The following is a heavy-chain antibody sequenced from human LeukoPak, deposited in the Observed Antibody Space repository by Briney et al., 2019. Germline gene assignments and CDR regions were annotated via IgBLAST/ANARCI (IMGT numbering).Heavy chain of an antibody. CDR3: AGRIAVAGKDYYYYYMDV. V-gene: IGHV5-51*01. CDR2: IYPGGSDT. Sequence: MAGEFLKISCKGSVYSFASYWICWVRHMPGKVLEWMGIIYPGGSDTRYSPSFQGQVTISADKSISTAYLQWSSLKAADTAMYYGAGRIAVAGKDYYYYYMDVWGKGITVTVSS. CDR1: VYSFASYW. J-gene: IGHJ6*03. D-gene: IGHD6-19*01.